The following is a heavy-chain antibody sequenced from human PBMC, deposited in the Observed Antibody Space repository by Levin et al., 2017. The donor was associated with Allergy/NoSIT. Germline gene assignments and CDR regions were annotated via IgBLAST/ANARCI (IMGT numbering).Heavy chain of an antibody. J-gene: IGHJ6*02. V-gene: IGHV4-39*07. CDR3: AGSSVVYYYGMDV. Sequence: SETLSLTCTVSGGSISSSSYYWGWIRQPPGKGLEWIGSIYYSGSTYYNPSLKSRVTISVDTSKNQFSLKLSSVTAADTAVYYCAGSSVVYYYGMDVWGQGTTVTVSS. CDR2: IYYSGST. D-gene: IGHD6-6*01. CDR1: GGSISSSSYY.